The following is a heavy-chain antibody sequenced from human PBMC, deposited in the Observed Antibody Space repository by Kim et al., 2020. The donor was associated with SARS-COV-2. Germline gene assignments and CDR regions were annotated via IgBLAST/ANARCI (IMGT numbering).Heavy chain of an antibody. V-gene: IGHV4-34*01. CDR3: ATRKGYSSSYGSAYYYYYGMDV. J-gene: IGHJ6*02. CDR2: INHSGST. CDR1: GGSFSGYY. Sequence: SETLSLTCAVYGGSFSGYYWSWIRQPPGKGLEWIGEINHSGSTNYNPSLKSRVTISVDTSKNQFSLKLSSVTAADTAVYYCATRKGYSSSYGSAYYYYYGMDVWGQGTTVTVSS. D-gene: IGHD6-13*01.